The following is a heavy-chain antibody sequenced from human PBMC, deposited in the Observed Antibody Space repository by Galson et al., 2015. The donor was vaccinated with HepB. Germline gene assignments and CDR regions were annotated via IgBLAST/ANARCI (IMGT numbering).Heavy chain of an antibody. CDR2: ISTSSSHI. D-gene: IGHD3-3*01. J-gene: IGHJ6*02. Sequence: SLRLSCAASGFTFSSYNMNWVRQAPGKGLEWVSYISTSSSHIYYADSVKGRFTISRDNAKNSLYLQMNSLRAEDTAVYYCARGITIFGLVDYYYGMDVWGQGTTVTVSS. V-gene: IGHV3-21*01. CDR3: ARGITIFGLVDYYYGMDV. CDR1: GFTFSSYN.